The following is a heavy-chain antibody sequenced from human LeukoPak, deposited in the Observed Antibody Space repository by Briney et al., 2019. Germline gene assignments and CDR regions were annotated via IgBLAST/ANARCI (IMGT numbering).Heavy chain of an antibody. Sequence: SVKVSCKASGGTFSSYAISWVRQAPGQGLEWMGRIVPILGIANYAQKFQGRVTITADKSTSTAYMELSSLRSEDTAVYYCARDFPGLSYGMDVWGQGTTVTVSS. CDR1: GGTFSSYA. V-gene: IGHV1-69*04. CDR2: IVPILGIA. CDR3: ARDFPGLSYGMDV. J-gene: IGHJ6*02.